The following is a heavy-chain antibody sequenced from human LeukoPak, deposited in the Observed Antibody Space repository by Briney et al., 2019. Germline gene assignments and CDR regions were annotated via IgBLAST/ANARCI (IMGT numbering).Heavy chain of an antibody. CDR3: ATGYSGSYADY. CDR2: MNPNSGNT. V-gene: IGHV1-8*01. D-gene: IGHD1-26*01. Sequence: ASVKVSFKASGYTFTSYDINWVRQATGQGVEGMGWMNPNSGNTGYAQKFQGRVTITRNTSISTAYMELSSLRSEDTAVYYCATGYSGSYADYWGQGTLVTVSS. CDR1: GYTFTSYD. J-gene: IGHJ4*02.